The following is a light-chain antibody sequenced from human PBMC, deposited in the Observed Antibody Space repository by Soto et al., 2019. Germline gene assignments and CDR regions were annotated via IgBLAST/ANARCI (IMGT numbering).Light chain of an antibody. Sequence: ALTQPASVSGSPGQSITISCTGTSSDVGGYNYVSWYQQHPGKAPKLMIYDVSNRPSGVSNRFSGSKSGNTASLTISGLQAEDEADYYCSSYTSSSTFVVFGGGTKVTVL. V-gene: IGLV2-14*01. CDR2: DVS. CDR1: SSDVGGYNY. J-gene: IGLJ2*01. CDR3: SSYTSSSTFVV.